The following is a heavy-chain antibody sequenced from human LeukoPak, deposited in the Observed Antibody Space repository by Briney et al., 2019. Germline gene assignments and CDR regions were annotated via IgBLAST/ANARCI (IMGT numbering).Heavy chain of an antibody. V-gene: IGHV1-18*04. Sequence: WASVKVSCKASGYTFTSYGISWVRQAPGQGLEWMGWISAYNGNTNYAQRLQGRVTMTTDTSTSTAYMELRSLRSDDTAVYYCARDVSLWFGELSRGVYFDYWGQGTLVTVSS. CDR3: ARDVSLWFGELSRGVYFDY. J-gene: IGHJ4*02. CDR2: ISAYNGNT. D-gene: IGHD3-10*01. CDR1: GYTFTSYG.